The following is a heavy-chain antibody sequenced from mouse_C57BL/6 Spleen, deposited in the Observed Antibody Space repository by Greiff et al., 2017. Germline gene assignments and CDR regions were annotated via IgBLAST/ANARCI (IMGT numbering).Heavy chain of an antibody. CDR1: GYTFTSYW. CDR2: IYPGSGST. Sequence: QVQLQQPGAELVKPGASVKMSCKASGYTFTSYWITWVKQRPGQGLEWIGDIYPGSGSTHYNEKFKSKATLTVDTSSSTAYMQLSSLTSEDSAVYYGARYGGRGGAMDYWGQGTSVTVSS. CDR3: ARYGGRGGAMDY. D-gene: IGHD1-1*02. V-gene: IGHV1-55*01. J-gene: IGHJ4*01.